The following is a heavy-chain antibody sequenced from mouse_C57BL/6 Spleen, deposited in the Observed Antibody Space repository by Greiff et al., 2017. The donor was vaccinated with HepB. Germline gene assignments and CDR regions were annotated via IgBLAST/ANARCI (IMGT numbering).Heavy chain of an antibody. V-gene: IGHV3-6*01. Sequence: EVQRVESGPGLVKPSQSLSLTCSVTGYSITSGYYWNWIRQFPGNKLEWMGYISYDGSNNYNPSLKNRISITRDTSKNQFFLKLNSVTTEDTATYYCARDGGYDVGDWYFDVWGTGTTVTVSS. D-gene: IGHD2-2*01. CDR1: GYSITSGYY. CDR2: ISYDGSN. J-gene: IGHJ1*03. CDR3: ARDGGYDVGDWYFDV.